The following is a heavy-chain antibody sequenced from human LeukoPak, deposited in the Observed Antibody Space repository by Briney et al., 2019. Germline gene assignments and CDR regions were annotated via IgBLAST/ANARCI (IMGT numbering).Heavy chain of an antibody. V-gene: IGHV3-74*03. CDR3: AKDISGDVGGSDY. D-gene: IGHD2-15*01. J-gene: IGHJ4*02. Sequence: GGSLRLSCAASGFTFSNYWMHWVRQAPGKGLLWVSHINTDGSSTTYADSVKGRFTISRDNAKNTLYLQMNSLRAEDTALYYCAKDISGDVGGSDYWGQGTLVTVSS. CDR1: GFTFSNYW. CDR2: INTDGSST.